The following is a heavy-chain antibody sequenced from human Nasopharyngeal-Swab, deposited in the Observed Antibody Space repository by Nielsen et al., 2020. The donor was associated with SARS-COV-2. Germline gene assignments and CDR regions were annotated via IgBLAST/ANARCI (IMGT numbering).Heavy chain of an antibody. J-gene: IGHJ4*02. CDR2: IDPSDSYT. D-gene: IGHD5/OR15-5a*01. V-gene: IGHV5-10-1*01. Sequence: VRQMPGKGLEWMGRIDPSDSYTNYGPSFQGHVTISVDKSISAAYLQWTRLKASDTAMYYCARDVSGNYWGQGTLVTVSS. CDR3: ARDVSGNY.